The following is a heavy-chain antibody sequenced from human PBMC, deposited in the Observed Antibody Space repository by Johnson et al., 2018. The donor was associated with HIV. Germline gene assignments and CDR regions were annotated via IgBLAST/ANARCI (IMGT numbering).Heavy chain of an antibody. CDR2: ISYDGTNK. J-gene: IGHJ3*02. D-gene: IGHD6-6*01. Sequence: QVQLVESGGGLVQPGGSLRLSCAASGFTFSSYAMSWVRQAPGKGLEWVAVISYDGTNKYYADLVKGRFTISRDNSRNTLYLQMNLLRPEDTAVYYCASGVTARAPVFIWGQGTMVTVSS. V-gene: IGHV3-30*04. CDR1: GFTFSSYA. CDR3: ASGVTARAPVFI.